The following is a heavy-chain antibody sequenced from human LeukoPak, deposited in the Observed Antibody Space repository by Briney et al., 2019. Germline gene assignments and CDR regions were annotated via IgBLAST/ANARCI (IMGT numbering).Heavy chain of an antibody. Sequence: PGGSLRLSCAASGFTFSSCAMSWVRQAPGKGLEWVSSISSTGSSKYYADSVKGRFTISRDNAKNSLYLQMNSPRAEDTAVYYCAREESSSSGYYFDYWGQGALVTVSS. CDR3: AREESSSSGYYFDY. CDR1: GFTFSSCA. J-gene: IGHJ4*02. V-gene: IGHV3-21*01. D-gene: IGHD6-6*01. CDR2: ISSTGSSK.